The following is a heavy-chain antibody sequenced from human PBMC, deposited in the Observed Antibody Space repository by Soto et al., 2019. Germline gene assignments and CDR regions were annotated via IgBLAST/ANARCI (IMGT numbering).Heavy chain of an antibody. V-gene: IGHV4-59*08. J-gene: IGHJ6*03. CDR1: GGSISSYY. Sequence: QVQLQESGPGLVKPSETLSLTCTVSGGSISSYYWSWIRQPPGKGLEWIGYISYSGSTNYNPSLKSRVIISVDTCKNQCSLKLSSVTAADTAVYYCARNGNYYGSGAYYMDVWGKGTTVTVSS. D-gene: IGHD3-10*01. CDR2: ISYSGST. CDR3: ARNGNYYGSGAYYMDV.